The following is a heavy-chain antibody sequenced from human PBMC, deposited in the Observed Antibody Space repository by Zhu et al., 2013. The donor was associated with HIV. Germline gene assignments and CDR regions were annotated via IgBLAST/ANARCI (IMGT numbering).Heavy chain of an antibody. Sequence: QVQLVQSGAEVKKPGSSVKVSCKASGGTFSSYAISWVRQAPGQGLEWMGGIIPIFGTANYAQKFQGRVTITADESTSTAYMELSSLRSEDTAVYYCARPQLERRGNSPGRYYYYGMDVWGQGTTVTVSS. CDR1: GGTFSSYA. V-gene: IGHV1-69*01. CDR2: IIPIFGTA. CDR3: ARPQLERRGNSPGRYYYYGMDV. J-gene: IGHJ6*02. D-gene: IGHD1-1*01.